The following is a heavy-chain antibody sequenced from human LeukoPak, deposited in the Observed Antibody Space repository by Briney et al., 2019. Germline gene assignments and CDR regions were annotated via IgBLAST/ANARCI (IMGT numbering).Heavy chain of an antibody. D-gene: IGHD5-18*01. CDR1: GFTFSRYW. J-gene: IGHJ6*02. CDR2: IRSKAYGGTT. V-gene: IGHV3-49*04. CDR3: TLVDTAMVKGYYYGMDV. Sequence: PGGSLRLSCAASGFTFSRYWMNWVRQAPGKGLEWVGFIRSKAYGGTTEYAASVKGRFTISRDDSKSIAYLQMNSLKTEDTAVYYCTLVDTAMVKGYYYGMDVWGQGTTVTVSS.